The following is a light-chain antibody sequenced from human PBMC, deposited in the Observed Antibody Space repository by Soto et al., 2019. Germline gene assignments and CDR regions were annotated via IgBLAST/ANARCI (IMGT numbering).Light chain of an antibody. J-gene: IGLJ1*01. CDR3: SSYTSISTYV. Sequence: QSALTQPASVSGSPGQSITISCTGTRSDVGGYNYVSWYQQHPGKAPKLMIFEVSNRPSGVSNRFSASKSGNTASLTISGLLAEDEADYYCSSYTSISTYVFGTGTKLTVL. V-gene: IGLV2-14*01. CDR2: EVS. CDR1: RSDVGGYNY.